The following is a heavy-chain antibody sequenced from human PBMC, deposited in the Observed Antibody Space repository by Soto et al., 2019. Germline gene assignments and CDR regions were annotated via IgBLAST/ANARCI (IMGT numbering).Heavy chain of an antibody. CDR2: IRSRANSYAT. J-gene: IGHJ6*03. Sequence: GGSLRLSCAASGFTFSGSAMHWVRQASGKGLEWVGRIRSRANSYATAYAASVKGRFTISRDDSKNTAYLQMNSLKTEDTAVYYCSGTYYGSGSRYSPPYYYYYYMDVWGKGTTVTVSS. V-gene: IGHV3-73*01. CDR1: GFTFSGSA. D-gene: IGHD3-10*01. CDR3: SGTYYGSGSRYSPPYYYYYYMDV.